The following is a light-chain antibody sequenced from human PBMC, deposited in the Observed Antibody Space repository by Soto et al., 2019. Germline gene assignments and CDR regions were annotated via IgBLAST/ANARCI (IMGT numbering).Light chain of an antibody. J-gene: IGLJ2*01. CDR1: SGHNNYA. CDR3: QTWGTGIRV. CDR2: LNSDGSH. Sequence: QLVLTQAPSASASLGASVTLTCTLSSGHNNYAIAWHQQQSEKGPRFLMKLNSDGSHNKGDGIPDRFSGSSSGAERYLTISSLQSEDEGDYYCQTWGTGIRVFGGGTKLTVL. V-gene: IGLV4-69*01.